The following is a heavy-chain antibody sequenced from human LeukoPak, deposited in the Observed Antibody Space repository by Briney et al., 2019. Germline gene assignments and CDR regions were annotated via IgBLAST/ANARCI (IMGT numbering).Heavy chain of an antibody. D-gene: IGHD3-22*01. CDR1: GFTFSSYW. CDR2: IKSDGST. J-gene: IGHJ1*01. CDR3: ARAPSEIGGYYPEYFRH. Sequence: GGSLRLSCAASGFTFSSYWKHWVRQAPGKGLVWVSRIKSDGSTNYADSVKGRFTISRANAKNTVSLQMNSLRAEDTGVYYCARAPSEIGGYYPEYFRHWGQGTLVTVSS. V-gene: IGHV3-74*01.